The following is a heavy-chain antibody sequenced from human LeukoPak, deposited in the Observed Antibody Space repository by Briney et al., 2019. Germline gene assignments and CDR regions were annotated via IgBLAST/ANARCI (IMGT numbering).Heavy chain of an antibody. Sequence: GGSLRLSCAASGFTFSTYWMHWVRHAPGKGLLWISRINSDGSSTSYEDSVKGRFTISRDNAKNMLYLQMNSLRAEDTAVDYCARETDSSGYWVDYWGQGTLVTVSS. V-gene: IGHV3-74*01. CDR3: ARETDSSGYWVDY. J-gene: IGHJ4*02. D-gene: IGHD3-22*01. CDR1: GFTFSTYW. CDR2: INSDGSST.